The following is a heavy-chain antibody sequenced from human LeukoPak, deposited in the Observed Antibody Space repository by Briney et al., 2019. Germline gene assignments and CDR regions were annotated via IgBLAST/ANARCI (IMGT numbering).Heavy chain of an antibody. CDR1: GFTFSDHY. Sequence: GGSLRLSCAASGFTFSDHYMDWVRQAPGKGLEWVGRTGNKANSYTTKYAASVKGRFTISRDDSKNSLYLQMNSLKTEDTAVYYCAKERGYEDCYFDYWGQGTLVTVSS. CDR2: TGNKANSYTT. J-gene: IGHJ4*02. D-gene: IGHD3-10*01. CDR3: AKERGYEDCYFDY. V-gene: IGHV3-72*01.